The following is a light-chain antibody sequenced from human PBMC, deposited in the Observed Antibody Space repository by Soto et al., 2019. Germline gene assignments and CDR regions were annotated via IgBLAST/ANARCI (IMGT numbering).Light chain of an antibody. V-gene: IGKV3-20*01. Sequence: ELVLTQSPGTLSLSPGERATLSCRASQSVSSSYLAWYQQKPGQAPRLLIYGASNRATGIPDRFSGSGSGTDFTLTISRLEPEDFAVYFCQQYGRSPPFTFGQATKVEIK. J-gene: IGKJ2*01. CDR2: GAS. CDR3: QQYGRSPPFT. CDR1: QSVSSSY.